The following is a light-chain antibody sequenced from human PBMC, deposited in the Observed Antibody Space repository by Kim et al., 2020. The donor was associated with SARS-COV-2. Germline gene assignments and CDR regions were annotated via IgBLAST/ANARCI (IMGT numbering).Light chain of an antibody. CDR1: NLRSYF. CDR3: SSRDFGAYFVI. CDR2: GKN. V-gene: IGLV3-19*01. J-gene: IGLJ2*01. Sequence: ALGQTVRSTCQGDNLRSYFASWYQQKPGQAPILVMFGKNNRPSGIPDRFSGSSSGNTASLTITGAQAEDEADYYCSSRDFGAYFVIFGGGTKVTVL.